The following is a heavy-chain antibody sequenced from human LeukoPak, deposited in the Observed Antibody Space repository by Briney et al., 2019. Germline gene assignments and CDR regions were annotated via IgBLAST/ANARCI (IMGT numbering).Heavy chain of an antibody. CDR2: INHSGST. V-gene: IGHV4-34*01. CDR3: ARGGYITIFGVVIRAPYYFDY. D-gene: IGHD3-3*01. CDR1: SGSFSGYY. Sequence: SETLSLTCAVYSGSFSGYYWSWIRQPPGKGLEWIGEINHSGSTNYNPSLKSRVTISVDTSKNQFSLKLSSATAADTAVYYCARGGYITIFGVVIRAPYYFDYWGQGTLVTVSS. J-gene: IGHJ4*02.